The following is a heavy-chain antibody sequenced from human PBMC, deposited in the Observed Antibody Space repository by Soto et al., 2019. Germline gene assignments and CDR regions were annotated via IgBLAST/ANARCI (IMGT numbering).Heavy chain of an antibody. D-gene: IGHD5-12*01. V-gene: IGHV1-69*13. CDR3: ARGRYSGYGLFDY. CDR1: GGTFSSYA. J-gene: IGHJ4*02. CDR2: IIPIFGTA. Sequence: GASVKVSCKASGGTFSSYAISWVRQAPGQGLEWMGGIIPIFGTANYAQKFQGRVTITADESTSTAYVELSSLRSEDTAVYYCARGRYSGYGLFDYWGQGTLVTVSS.